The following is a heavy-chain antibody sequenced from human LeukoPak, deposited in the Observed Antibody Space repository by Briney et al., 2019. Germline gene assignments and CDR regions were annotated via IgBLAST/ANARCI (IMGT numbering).Heavy chain of an antibody. CDR3: ARRSGVGYDFDY. CDR1: GGSISSSSYY. CDR2: IYYSGST. Sequence: SETLSLTCTVSGGSISSSSYYWGWIRQPPGTGLEWIGSIYYSGSTYYNPSLKSRVTISVDTSKNQFSLKLSSVTAADTAVYYCARRSGVGYDFDYWGQGTLVTVSS. V-gene: IGHV4-39*01. D-gene: IGHD5-12*01. J-gene: IGHJ4*02.